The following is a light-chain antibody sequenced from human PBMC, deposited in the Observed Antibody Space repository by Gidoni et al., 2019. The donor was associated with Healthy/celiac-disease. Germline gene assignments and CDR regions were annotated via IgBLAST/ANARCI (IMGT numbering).Light chain of an antibody. J-gene: IGKJ4*01. V-gene: IGKV3-11*01. Sequence: EIVVTQSPATLSLSPGERATLSCRARQSVSSYFAWYQQQPGQAPRLLIYDASNRATGIPARFSGSGSGTDFTLTISSLEPEDFAVYYCQQRSNWPLTFGGGTKVEIK. CDR1: QSVSSY. CDR3: QQRSNWPLT. CDR2: DAS.